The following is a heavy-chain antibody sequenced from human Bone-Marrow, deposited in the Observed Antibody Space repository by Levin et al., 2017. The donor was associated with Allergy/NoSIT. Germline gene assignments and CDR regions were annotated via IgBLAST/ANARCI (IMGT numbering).Heavy chain of an antibody. Sequence: ASVKVSCKASGYTFTGYYMHWVRQAPGQGLEWMGRINPNSGGTNYAQKFQGRVTMTRDTSISTAYMELSRLRSDDTAVYYCARDFWYSSGWYGGYYFDYWGQGTLVTVSS. J-gene: IGHJ4*02. CDR3: ARDFWYSSGWYGGYYFDY. CDR2: INPNSGGT. D-gene: IGHD6-19*01. V-gene: IGHV1-2*06. CDR1: GYTFTGYY.